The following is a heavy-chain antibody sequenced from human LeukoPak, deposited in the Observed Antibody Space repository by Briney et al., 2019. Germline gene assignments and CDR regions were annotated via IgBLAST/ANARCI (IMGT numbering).Heavy chain of an antibody. J-gene: IGHJ4*02. D-gene: IGHD4-11*01. Sequence: SETLSLTRTVSGGSISGSSYYWGWIRQPPGKGLEWIGSIYYSGSTYYKPSLKSRVTMSVDTSKNQFSLKLSSVTAADTAVYYCARPQRYSNYALDYWGQGTLVTVSS. CDR2: IYYSGST. CDR1: GGSISGSSYY. CDR3: ARPQRYSNYALDY. V-gene: IGHV4-39*01.